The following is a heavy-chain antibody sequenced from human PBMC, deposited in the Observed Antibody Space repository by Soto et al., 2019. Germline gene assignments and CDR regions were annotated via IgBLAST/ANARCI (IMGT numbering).Heavy chain of an antibody. J-gene: IGHJ4*02. CDR3: ARGPFTIFGVVTMGYFDY. Sequence: ASVKVSCKASGYTFTSYDINWVRQATGQGLEWMGWMNPNSGNTGYAQKFQGRVTMTRNTSISTAYMELSSLRSEDTAVYYCARGPFTIFGVVTMGYFDYWGQGTQVTVSS. V-gene: IGHV1-8*01. CDR1: GYTFTSYD. D-gene: IGHD3-3*01. CDR2: MNPNSGNT.